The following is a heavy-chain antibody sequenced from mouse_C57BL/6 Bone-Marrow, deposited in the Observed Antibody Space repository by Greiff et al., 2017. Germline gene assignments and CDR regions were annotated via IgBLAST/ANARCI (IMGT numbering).Heavy chain of an antibody. Sequence: VQLQQSGAELARPGASVKLSCKASGYTFTSSGISWVKQRPGQGLEWIGEIYPRSGNTYYNEKFKGKATLTADTSSSTAYMELRSLTSEDSAVSFCARHYGFAYWGRGTLVTVSA. V-gene: IGHV1-81*01. CDR2: IYPRSGNT. J-gene: IGHJ3*01. D-gene: IGHD1-1*01. CDR1: GYTFTSSG. CDR3: ARHYGFAY.